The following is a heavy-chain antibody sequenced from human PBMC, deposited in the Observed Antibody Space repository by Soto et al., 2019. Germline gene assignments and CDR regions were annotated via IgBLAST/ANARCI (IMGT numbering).Heavy chain of an antibody. J-gene: IGHJ4*02. D-gene: IGHD2-21*02. Sequence: QVQLVQSGAEVKKPGSSVKVSCKASGGTFSSYAISWVRQAPGQGLEWMGGIIPIFGTANYAQKFQGRVRITADESASTAYMELSSLGSEDTAVYYCATTPCGGDCHAVVYWGQGTLVTVSS. V-gene: IGHV1-69*12. CDR1: GGTFSSYA. CDR3: ATTPCGGDCHAVVY. CDR2: IIPIFGTA.